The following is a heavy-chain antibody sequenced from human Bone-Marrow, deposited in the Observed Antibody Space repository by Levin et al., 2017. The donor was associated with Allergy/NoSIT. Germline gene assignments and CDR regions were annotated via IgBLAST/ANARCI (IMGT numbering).Heavy chain of an antibody. CDR1: GFSFSSHS. CDR3: ASRVTIFGEGYYFNY. Sequence: SCVGTGFSFSSHSMNWVRQAPGKGLEWIAYISPSSGTTDYSDSVKGRFTVSRDNYRKSLSLEMKNVRVDDTAVYYCASRVTIFGEGYYFNYWGLGTLVTVSA. CDR2: ISPSSGTT. J-gene: IGHJ4*02. D-gene: IGHD3-3*01. V-gene: IGHV3-48*04.